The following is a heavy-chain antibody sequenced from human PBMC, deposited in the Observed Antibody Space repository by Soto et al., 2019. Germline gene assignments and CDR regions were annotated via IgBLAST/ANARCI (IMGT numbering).Heavy chain of an antibody. V-gene: IGHV5-51*01. CDR2: IYPGDSDT. Sequence: GESLKISCKGSVYSFTSYWIGWVRQMPGKGLEWMGIIYPGDSDTRYSPSFQGQVTISADKSISTAYLQWSSLKASDTAMYYCARQGCSSTSCYRLGYYYYYGMDVWGQGTTVTVSS. CDR3: ARQGCSSTSCYRLGYYYYYGMDV. D-gene: IGHD2-2*02. CDR1: VYSFTSYW. J-gene: IGHJ6*02.